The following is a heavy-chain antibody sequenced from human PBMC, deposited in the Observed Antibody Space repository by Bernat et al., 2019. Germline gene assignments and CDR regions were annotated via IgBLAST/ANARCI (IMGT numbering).Heavy chain of an antibody. J-gene: IGHJ4*02. D-gene: IGHD5-12*01. CDR1: GFTVSSNY. CDR3: ARATESGYDWLY. CDR2: LYSDGTT. V-gene: IGHV3-53*01. Sequence: EVQLVESGGGLIQPGGSLGLSCAASGFTVSSNYMTWVRQAPGKGLEWVSLLYSDGTTYYADSVKGRFTISRDNSKNTLFLQMNSLRVEDTAVYYCARATESGYDWLYWGQGTLVTVSS.